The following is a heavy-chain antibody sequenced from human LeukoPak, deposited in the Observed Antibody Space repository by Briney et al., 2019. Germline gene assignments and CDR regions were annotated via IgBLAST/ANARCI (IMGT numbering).Heavy chain of an antibody. CDR1: GGSFSGYY. CDR3: ARGVYDYVWGSYRSDYYFDY. V-gene: IGHV4-34*01. J-gene: IGHJ4*02. D-gene: IGHD3-16*02. Sequence: SETLSLTCAVYGGSFSGYYWSWIRQPPGKGLEWIGEINHSGSTNYNPSPKSRVTISVDTSKNQFSLKLSSVTAADTAVYYCARGVYDYVWGSYRSDYYFDYWGQGTLVTVSS. CDR2: INHSGST.